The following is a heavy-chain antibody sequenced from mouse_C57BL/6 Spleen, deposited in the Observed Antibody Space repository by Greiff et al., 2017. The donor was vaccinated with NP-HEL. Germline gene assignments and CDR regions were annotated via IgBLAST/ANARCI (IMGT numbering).Heavy chain of an antibody. D-gene: IGHD1-1*01. CDR2: IDPSDSET. Sequence: QVQLQQPGAELVRPGSSVKLSCKASGYTFTSYWMHWVKQRPIQGLEWIGNIDPSDSETHYNQKFKDKATLTVDKSSSTAYMQLSSLTSEDSAVYYCAHYDGSSHWYFDVWGTGTTVTVSS. CDR3: AHYDGSSHWYFDV. J-gene: IGHJ1*03. V-gene: IGHV1-52*01. CDR1: GYTFTSYW.